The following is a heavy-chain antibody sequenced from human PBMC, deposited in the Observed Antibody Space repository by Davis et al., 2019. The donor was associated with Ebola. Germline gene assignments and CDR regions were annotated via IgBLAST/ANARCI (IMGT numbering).Heavy chain of an antibody. J-gene: IGHJ4*02. D-gene: IGHD5-24*01. Sequence: SETLSLTCTVSGGSISFYYWSWIRQPAGKGLEWVGRIYPSGSADYNPSLKSRVTISGDMSRNQFSLRLNSVTAADTAVYYCAVEMATTFDYWGQGTLVTVSS. V-gene: IGHV4-4*07. CDR2: IYPSGSA. CDR3: AVEMATTFDY. CDR1: GGSISFYY.